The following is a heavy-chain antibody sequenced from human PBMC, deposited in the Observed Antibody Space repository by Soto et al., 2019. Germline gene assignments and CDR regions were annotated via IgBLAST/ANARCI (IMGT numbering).Heavy chain of an antibody. V-gene: IGHV4-39*01. CDR3: ARRAPLYSRSWYAFDI. CDR2: IYYSGST. D-gene: IGHD6-13*01. CDR1: GGSISSSSYY. Sequence: QLQLQESGPGLVKPSETLSLTCTVSGGSISSSSYYWGWIRQPPGKGLEWIWSIYYSGSTYYNPSLKGRATLSVDTSKNRFSLKLSSVTAAVTAVYYCARRAPLYSRSWYAFDIWGQGTMVTVSS. J-gene: IGHJ3*02.